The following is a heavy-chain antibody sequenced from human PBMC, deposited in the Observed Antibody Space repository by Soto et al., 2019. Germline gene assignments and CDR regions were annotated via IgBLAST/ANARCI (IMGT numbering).Heavy chain of an antibody. CDR3: ASVPAAMTWFDP. CDR1: GGSISSGGYS. V-gene: IGHV4-30-2*01. Sequence: QLQLQESGSGLVKPSQTLSLTCAVSGGSISSGGYSWSWLRQPPGKGLEWLGYIYHSGSTYYNPYLRSRVTISVDRSKNHFSLKLSSVTAADTAVYYCASVPAAMTWFDPWGQGTLVTVSS. J-gene: IGHJ5*02. D-gene: IGHD2-2*01. CDR2: IYHSGST.